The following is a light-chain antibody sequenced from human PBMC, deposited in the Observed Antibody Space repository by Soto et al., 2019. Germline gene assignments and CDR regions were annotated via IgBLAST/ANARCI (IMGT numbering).Light chain of an antibody. CDR1: QRVSNY. Sequence: EIVLTQSPATLSLSPGERATLSCRASQRVSNYLAWFQQKPGQAPRLLIYDASNRATVIPARFSGSGSGTDFTLTISILEPEDFAVYYCQQRSSWPLLTFGGGTKVEI. J-gene: IGKJ4*01. CDR2: DAS. CDR3: QQRSSWPLLT. V-gene: IGKV3-11*01.